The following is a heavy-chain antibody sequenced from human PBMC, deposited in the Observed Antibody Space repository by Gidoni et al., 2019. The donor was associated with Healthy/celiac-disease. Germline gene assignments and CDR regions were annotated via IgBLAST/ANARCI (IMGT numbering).Heavy chain of an antibody. CDR2: ISSSSSYI. CDR1: GFTFSSYS. Sequence: EVQLVESGGGLVKPGGSLRLSCAASGFTFSSYSMNWVRQAPGKGLEWVSSISSSSSYIYYADSVKGRFTISRDNAKNSLYLQMNSLRAEDTAVYYCAREGDSFRGFDIWGQGTMVTVSS. J-gene: IGHJ3*02. V-gene: IGHV3-21*01. CDR3: AREGDSFRGFDI. D-gene: IGHD3-16*01.